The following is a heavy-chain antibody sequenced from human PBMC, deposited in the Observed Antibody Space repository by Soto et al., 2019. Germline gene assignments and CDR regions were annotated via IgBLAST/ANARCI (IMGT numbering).Heavy chain of an antibody. CDR2: IIPIFGTA. D-gene: IGHD3-3*01. CDR3: AAEDTNLRFSGSRNYYYYGMDV. Sequence: GASVKVSCKASGGTFSSYAISWVRQAPGQGLEWMGGIIPIFGTANYAQKFQGRVTITADESTSTAYMELSSLRSEDTAVYYCAAEDTNLRFSGSRNYYYYGMDVWGQGTTVTVSS. CDR1: GGTFSSYA. V-gene: IGHV1-69*13. J-gene: IGHJ6*02.